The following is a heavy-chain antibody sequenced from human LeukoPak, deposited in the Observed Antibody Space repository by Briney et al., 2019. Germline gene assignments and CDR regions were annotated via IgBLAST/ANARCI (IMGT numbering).Heavy chain of an antibody. CDR2: IYYSGST. Sequence: PSGTLSLTCAVSGGSICSSNWWSWVGQPPGKSLEWIGYIYYSGSTYYNPSLKSRVTISVDTSKNQFSLKLSSVTAADTAVYYCAREVDIVVVPAADAFDIWGQGTMVTVSS. D-gene: IGHD2-2*01. J-gene: IGHJ3*02. V-gene: IGHV4-4*02. CDR3: AREVDIVVVPAADAFDI. CDR1: GGSICSSNW.